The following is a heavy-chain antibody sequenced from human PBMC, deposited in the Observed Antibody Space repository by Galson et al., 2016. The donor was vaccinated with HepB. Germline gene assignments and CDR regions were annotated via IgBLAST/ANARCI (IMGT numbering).Heavy chain of an antibody. CDR1: GYTFTTYG. J-gene: IGHJ4*02. D-gene: IGHD1-26*01. CDR3: ASGIVGANADFDY. V-gene: IGHV1-18*01. Sequence: CKASGYTFTTYGINWVRQAPGQGLEWMGWISAYNGKTNSAQKVQGRVTMSTETSTNTAYMELRSLRSDDTAVYYCASGIVGANADFDYWIQGTLVTVSS. CDR2: ISAYNGKT.